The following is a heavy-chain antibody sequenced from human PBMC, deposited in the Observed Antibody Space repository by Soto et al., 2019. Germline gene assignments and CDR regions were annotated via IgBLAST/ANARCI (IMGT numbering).Heavy chain of an antibody. CDR1: GYTFXSHG. J-gene: IGHJ5*02. CDR2: ISAYNGNT. CDR3: ATEGPTHRLS. V-gene: IGHV1-18*01. Sequence: VKVXCKASGYTFXSHGISWVRQAPGQGLEWMGWISAYNGNTNYAQKFQGGVTMTRDTSTSTAYMELRSLRSDYTVVYYCATEGPTHRLSWCQGTLVTVSS. D-gene: IGHD3-16*02.